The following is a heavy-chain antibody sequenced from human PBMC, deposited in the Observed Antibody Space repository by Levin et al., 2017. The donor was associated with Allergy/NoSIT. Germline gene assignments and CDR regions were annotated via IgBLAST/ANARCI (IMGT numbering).Heavy chain of an antibody. CDR3: ANRGPAADSRATYYYYMDV. CDR1: GFTFSSYA. D-gene: IGHD2-15*01. V-gene: IGHV3-23*01. Sequence: AGESLKISCAASGFTFSSYAMTWFRQAPGQGLEYVSAISADGGFKHYADSVRGRVTVSRDNSRNMLFLQMNSLRVEDTAVYYCANRGPAADSRATYYYYMDVWGKGTAVTVSS. J-gene: IGHJ6*03. CDR2: ISADGGFK.